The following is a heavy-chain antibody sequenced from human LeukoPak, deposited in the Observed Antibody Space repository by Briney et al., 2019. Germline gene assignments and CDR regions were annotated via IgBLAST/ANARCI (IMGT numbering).Heavy chain of an antibody. Sequence: PSETLSLTCTVSGGSISSYYWSWIRQPPGKGLEWIGYIYYSGSTNYNPSLKSRVTISVDTSKNQFSLKLSSVTAADTAVYYCARDLGLGYFDYWGQGTLVTVSS. CDR1: GGSISSYY. CDR3: ARDLGLGYFDY. CDR2: IYYSGST. V-gene: IGHV4-59*01. D-gene: IGHD3-16*01. J-gene: IGHJ4*02.